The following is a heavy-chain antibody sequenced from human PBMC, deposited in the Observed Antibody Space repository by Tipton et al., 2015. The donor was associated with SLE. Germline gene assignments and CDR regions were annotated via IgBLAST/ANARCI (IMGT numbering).Heavy chain of an antibody. CDR3: ANAGNWFDP. CDR1: GGSISSGGYS. Sequence: TLSLTCAVSGGSISSGGYSWSWIRQPPGKGLEWIGYIYHSGSTYYNPSLKSRVTISVDRSKNQFSLKLSSVTAADTAVYYCANAGNWFDPWGQGTLVTVSS. D-gene: IGHD1-14*01. J-gene: IGHJ5*02. CDR2: IYHSGST. V-gene: IGHV4-30-2*01.